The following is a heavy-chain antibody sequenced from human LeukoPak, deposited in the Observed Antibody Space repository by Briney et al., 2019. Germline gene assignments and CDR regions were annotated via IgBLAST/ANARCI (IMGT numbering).Heavy chain of an antibody. CDR3: PGSESYGKYYFDY. CDR2: IYSGGST. J-gene: IGHJ4*02. CDR1: GFTVSSKY. D-gene: IGHD1-26*01. Sequence: GGSLTLSCVASGFTVSSKYMSWVRQAPGKGLEWVSVIYSGGSTYYADSVKGRFTISGNNYKNTLYLQKNRLRAEDTDGYYLPGSESYGKYYFDYWGQGTLVTVSS. V-gene: IGHV3-53*01.